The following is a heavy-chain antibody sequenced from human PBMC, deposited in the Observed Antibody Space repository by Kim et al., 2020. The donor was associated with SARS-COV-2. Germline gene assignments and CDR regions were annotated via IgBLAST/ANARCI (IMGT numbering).Heavy chain of an antibody. V-gene: IGHV1-8*01. J-gene: IGHJ4*02. CDR3: ARAYGSGSYQGYYFDY. D-gene: IGHD3-10*01. Sequence: KFQGRVTMTRNTSISTAYMELSSLRSEDTAVYYCARAYGSGSYQGYYFDYWGQGTLVTVSS.